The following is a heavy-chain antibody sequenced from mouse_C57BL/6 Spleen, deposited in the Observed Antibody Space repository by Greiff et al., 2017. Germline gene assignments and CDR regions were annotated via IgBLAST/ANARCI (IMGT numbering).Heavy chain of an antibody. D-gene: IGHD1-1*01. V-gene: IGHV6-3*01. Sequence: EVQLQQSGGGLVQPGGSMKLSCVASGFTFSNYWMNWVRQSPEKGLEWVAQIRLKSDNYATHYAESVKGRFTISRDDSKSSVYLQMNNLRAEDTGIYYCTATVVDWYFDVWGTGTTVTVSS. CDR3: TATVVDWYFDV. J-gene: IGHJ1*03. CDR2: IRLKSDNYAT. CDR1: GFTFSNYW.